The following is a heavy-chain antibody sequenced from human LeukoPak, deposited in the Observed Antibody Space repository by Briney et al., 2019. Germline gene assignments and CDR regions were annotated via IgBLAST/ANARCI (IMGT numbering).Heavy chain of an antibody. D-gene: IGHD3-22*01. J-gene: IGHJ4*02. CDR2: IYYSGST. CDR3: ARYYESSGYYRYFDY. CDR1: GGSISSGGYY. Sequence: SETLSLTCTVSGGSISSGGYYWSWIRQHPWKGLEWIGYIYYSGSTYYNPSLKSRVTISVDTSKNQFSLKLSSVTAADTAVYYCARYYESSGYYRYFDYWGQGTLVTVSS. V-gene: IGHV4-31*03.